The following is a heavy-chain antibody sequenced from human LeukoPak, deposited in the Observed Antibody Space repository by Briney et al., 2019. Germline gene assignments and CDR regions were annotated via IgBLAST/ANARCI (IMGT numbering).Heavy chain of an antibody. CDR1: GFTFSSYG. CDR3: ARGLVVSGYVSAVDI. D-gene: IGHD2-2*01. V-gene: IGHV3-23*01. Sequence: GGSLRLSCAASGFTFSSYGMSWVRQAPGKGLEWDSAISGSGGSTYYADSEKGRFTISRDNSKNTLYLQMNTLRAEDTAVYYCARGLVVSGYVSAVDIWGQGTMVTVSS. J-gene: IGHJ3*02. CDR2: ISGSGGST.